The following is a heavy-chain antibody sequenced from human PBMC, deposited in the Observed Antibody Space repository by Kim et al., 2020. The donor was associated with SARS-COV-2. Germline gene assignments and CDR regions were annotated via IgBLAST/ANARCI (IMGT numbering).Heavy chain of an antibody. J-gene: IGHJ5*02. CDR3: ARVHSGWFDP. CDR2: K. Sequence: KYYGDSVKGRVTISRDNAENSLYLQMNSLRAEDTAVYYCARVHSGWFDPWGQGTLVTVSS. D-gene: IGHD6-19*01. V-gene: IGHV3-7*03.